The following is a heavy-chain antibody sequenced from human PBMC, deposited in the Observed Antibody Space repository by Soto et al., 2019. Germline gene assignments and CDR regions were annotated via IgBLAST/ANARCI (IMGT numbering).Heavy chain of an antibody. CDR1: GGTFSSYA. D-gene: IGHD1-20*01. V-gene: IGHV1-69*12. Sequence: QVQLVQSGAEVKKPGSSVKVSCKASGGTFSSYAISWVRQAPGQGLEWMGGIIPIFGTANYAQKFEGRVTITADESTSTAYMEVSSLRSEDTAVYYCARGITGTVSYYYGMDVWGQGTTVPVSS. CDR3: ARGITGTVSYYYGMDV. J-gene: IGHJ6*02. CDR2: IIPIFGTA.